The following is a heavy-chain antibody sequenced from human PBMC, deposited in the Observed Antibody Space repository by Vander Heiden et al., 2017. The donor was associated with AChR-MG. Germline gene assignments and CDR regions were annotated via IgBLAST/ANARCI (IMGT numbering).Heavy chain of an antibody. CDR2: ITATGGST. Sequence: EVPLLVSGGGLVLPGGSLRLPCAASGFRFTNSSLICVRQAPGKGPEWVSAITATGGSTYYTDSVKGRFTISRDNSKNALYLQMNSLRAEDTAVYYGACQLRGADYWGQGTLVTVSS. CDR1: GFRFTNSS. J-gene: IGHJ4*02. D-gene: IGHD2-2*01. V-gene: IGHV3-23*01. CDR3: ACQLRGADY.